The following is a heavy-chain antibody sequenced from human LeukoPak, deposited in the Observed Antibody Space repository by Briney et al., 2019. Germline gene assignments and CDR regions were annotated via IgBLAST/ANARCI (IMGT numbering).Heavy chain of an antibody. CDR2: INPEETTT. CDR3: ARGGLEPVDY. Sequence: GGSLRLSCAAPGFTFGTFWMHWVRQAPGKGLVWVSRINPEETTTNYADAVKGRFTISRDNAKNTLYLQMNSLRAEDTAVYYCARGGLEPVDYWGQGTLVTVSS. CDR1: GFTFGTFW. V-gene: IGHV3-74*01. J-gene: IGHJ4*02. D-gene: IGHD1-14*01.